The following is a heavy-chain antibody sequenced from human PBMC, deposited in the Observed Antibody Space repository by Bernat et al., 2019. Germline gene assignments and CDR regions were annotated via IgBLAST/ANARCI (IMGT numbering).Heavy chain of an antibody. CDR3: ARSVGTTVVTVIDY. D-gene: IGHD4-23*01. J-gene: IGHJ4*02. CDR1: GGSISSSSYY. Sequence: QLQLQESGPGLVKPSETLSLTCTVSGGSISSSSYYWGWIRQPPGKGLEWIGSIYYSGSTYYNPSLKSRVTISVDTSKNQFSLKLSSVTAADTAVYDCARSVGTTVVTVIDYWGQGTLVTGSS. CDR2: IYYSGST. V-gene: IGHV4-39*01.